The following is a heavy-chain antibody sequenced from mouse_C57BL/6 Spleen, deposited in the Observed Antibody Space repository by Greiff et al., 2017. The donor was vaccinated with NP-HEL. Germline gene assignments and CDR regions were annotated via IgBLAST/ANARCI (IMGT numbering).Heavy chain of an antibody. D-gene: IGHD1-1*01. CDR3: ARDLYGYFDY. Sequence: EVQVVESGGGLVQSGRSLRLSCATSGFTFSDFYMEWVRQAPGKGLEWIAASRNKANDYTTEYSASVKGRFIVSRDTSQSILYLQMNALRAEDTAIYYCARDLYGYFDYWGQGTTLTVSS. V-gene: IGHV7-1*01. J-gene: IGHJ2*01. CDR1: GFTFSDFY. CDR2: SRNKANDYTT.